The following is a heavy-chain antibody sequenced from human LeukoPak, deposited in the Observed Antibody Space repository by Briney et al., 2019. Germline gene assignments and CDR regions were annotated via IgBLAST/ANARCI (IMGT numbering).Heavy chain of an antibody. CDR1: GGSFSSYY. CDR2: INHSGST. V-gene: IGHV4-34*01. CDR3: ARGLGDKSVYYYLGY. Sequence: PSETLSLTCAVYGGSFSSYYWTWIRQPPGKGLEWIREINHSGSTNCNPSLKSRVTISVDTSKNQFSLKMTSVTAADTAVYYCARGLGDKSVYYYLGYWGQGTLVTVSS. J-gene: IGHJ4*02. D-gene: IGHD3-22*01.